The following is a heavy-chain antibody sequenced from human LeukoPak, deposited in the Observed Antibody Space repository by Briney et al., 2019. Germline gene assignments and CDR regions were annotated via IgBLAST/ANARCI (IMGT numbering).Heavy chain of an antibody. Sequence: KSSETLSLTCTVSGGSISSGDYYWSWIRQPPGKGLEWIGYIYYSGSTHYNPSLKSRVTISVATSKNQFLLKLSSVTAADTAVYYCARNIVVVTAFDYWGQGTLVTVSS. J-gene: IGHJ4*02. V-gene: IGHV4-30-4*01. D-gene: IGHD2-21*02. CDR3: ARNIVVVTAFDY. CDR1: GGSISSGDYY. CDR2: IYYSGST.